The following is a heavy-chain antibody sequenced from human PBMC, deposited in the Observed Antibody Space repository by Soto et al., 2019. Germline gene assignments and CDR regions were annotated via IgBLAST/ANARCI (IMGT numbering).Heavy chain of an antibody. V-gene: IGHV3-23*01. CDR3: AKDRGGFAY. Sequence: EVQLLESGGGLVQPGGSLRLSCAASGVTFSSYAMSWVRQAPGKGLVWVSAISGRGGSTYYADSVKGRFTISRDNSNTALYLQMNSLRAEATAVYDCAKDRGGFAYWGQGTLVTVSS. CDR2: ISGRGGST. CDR1: GVTFSSYA. D-gene: IGHD3-16*01. J-gene: IGHJ4*02.